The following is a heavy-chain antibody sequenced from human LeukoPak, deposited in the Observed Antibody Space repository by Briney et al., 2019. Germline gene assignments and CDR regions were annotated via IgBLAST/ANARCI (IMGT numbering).Heavy chain of an antibody. CDR2: INPNSGGT. CDR1: GYTFTDYY. J-gene: IGHJ5*02. D-gene: IGHD5-12*01. CDR3: ARDAHNGYEFHDWFDP. Sequence: ASAKVSCKASGYTFTDYYIHWVRQAPGQGLEWMGWINPNSGGTKYAQKFQGRVTMTTDTSISTAYMEMSRLTSDDTAVYYCARDAHNGYEFHDWFDPWGQGALVTVSS. V-gene: IGHV1-2*02.